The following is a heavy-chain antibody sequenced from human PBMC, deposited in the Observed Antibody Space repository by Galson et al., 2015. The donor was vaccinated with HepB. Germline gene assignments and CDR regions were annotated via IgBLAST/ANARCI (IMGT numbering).Heavy chain of an antibody. CDR3: STFPDYYDGTGYWGNSDVFDI. Sequence: SLRLSCAGSGFTFTKAWLHWVRQAPGKGLEWVGRIKSKDDAETIDYAAPVTGRFTISRDDSKSMLYLQMNSLKTDDTAVYYCSTFPDYYDGTGYWGNSDVFDIWAQGQWSPSLQ. CDR2: IKSKDDAETI. J-gene: IGHJ3*02. CDR1: GFTFTKAW. V-gene: IGHV3-15*01. D-gene: IGHD3-22*01.